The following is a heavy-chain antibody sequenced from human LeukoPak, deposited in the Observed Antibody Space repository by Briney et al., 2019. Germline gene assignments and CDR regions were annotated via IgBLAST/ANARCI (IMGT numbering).Heavy chain of an antibody. D-gene: IGHD4-17*01. CDR3: GRLRGAMTTVTSNFDY. Sequence: SEALSLTCTVSGGSIIGSTYYWGWIRQPPGKGLEWIGSAFYSGDTYYKSSIKSRVTISVDTSKNQFSLKLSSVTAADTAVYYCGRLRGAMTTVTSNFDYWGQGTLVTVSS. CDR1: GGSIIGSTYY. V-gene: IGHV4-39*01. CDR2: AFYSGDT. J-gene: IGHJ4*02.